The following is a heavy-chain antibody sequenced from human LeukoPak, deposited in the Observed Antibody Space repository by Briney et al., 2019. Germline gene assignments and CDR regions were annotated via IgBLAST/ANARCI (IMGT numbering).Heavy chain of an antibody. D-gene: IGHD2-21*02. Sequence: PETLSLTWTVSGGSISIYYWSWIRQPPGKGLGWDGYFYYCGRPNSNTSLTSRATISLETPKNQSSLRLSAVSAAAPAVYYCARGVPHCGGDCYTHYFFDYWGQGTLVTVSS. J-gene: IGHJ4*01. CDR3: ARGVPHCGGDCYTHYFFDY. V-gene: IGHV4-59*01. CDR1: GGSISIYY. CDR2: FYYCGRP.